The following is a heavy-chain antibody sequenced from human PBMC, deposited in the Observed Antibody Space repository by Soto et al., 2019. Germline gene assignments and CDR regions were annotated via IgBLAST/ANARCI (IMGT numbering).Heavy chain of an antibody. V-gene: IGHV4-34*01. D-gene: IGHD4-17*01. CDR1: GGYFSGYY. Sequence: QVQLQQWGAGLLKPSETLSLTCAVYGGYFSGYYWSWIRQPPGKGLEWIGEINHSGSTNYNPSLKSRVTISVDTYKNQFSLKLSSVTAADTAVYYCARSQPKMTTRARGAFDIWGQGTMVTVSS. CDR3: ARSQPKMTTRARGAFDI. J-gene: IGHJ3*02. CDR2: INHSGST.